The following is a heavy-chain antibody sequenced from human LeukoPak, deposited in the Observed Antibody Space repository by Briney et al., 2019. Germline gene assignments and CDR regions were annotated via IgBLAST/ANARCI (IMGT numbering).Heavy chain of an antibody. Sequence: TLSLTCAVYGGSFSGYYWSWIRQPPGKGLEWIGEINHSGSTNYNPSLKSRVTISVDTSKNQFSLKLSSVTAADTAVYYCARTSGSYYDFWSGYSNWFDPWGQGTLVTVSS. CDR3: ARTSGSYYDFWSGYSNWFDP. D-gene: IGHD3-3*01. CDR2: INHSGST. CDR1: GGSFSGYY. J-gene: IGHJ5*02. V-gene: IGHV4-34*01.